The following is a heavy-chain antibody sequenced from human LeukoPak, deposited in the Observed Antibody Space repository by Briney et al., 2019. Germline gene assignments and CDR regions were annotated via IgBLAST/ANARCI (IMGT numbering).Heavy chain of an antibody. V-gene: IGHV1-58*01. CDR1: GFTFSNSA. Sequence: SVKVSCKTSGFTFSNSAVQWVRQARGQRLEWIGWIVVGSSNTDYTQKFQGRVTMTEDTSTDTAYMELSSLRSEDTAVYYCATVYFDYWGQGTLVTVSS. D-gene: IGHD4-17*01. CDR2: IVVGSSNT. J-gene: IGHJ4*02. CDR3: ATVYFDY.